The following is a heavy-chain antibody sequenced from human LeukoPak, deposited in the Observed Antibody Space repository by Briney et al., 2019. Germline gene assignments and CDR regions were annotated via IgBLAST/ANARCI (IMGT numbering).Heavy chain of an antibody. CDR3: ARVQGSGSSWGLDY. CDR2: IRKDANGYTT. D-gene: IGHD3-10*01. CDR1: GFTFSDHY. V-gene: IGHV3-72*01. Sequence: PGGSLRLSCVASGFTFSDHYMDWVRQAPGKGLEWVGRIRKDANGYTTEYAASVKGRFTISRDDSKKSLFLQMNNLKSEDTAVYSCARVQGSGSSWGLDYWGQGTLVTVSS. J-gene: IGHJ4*02.